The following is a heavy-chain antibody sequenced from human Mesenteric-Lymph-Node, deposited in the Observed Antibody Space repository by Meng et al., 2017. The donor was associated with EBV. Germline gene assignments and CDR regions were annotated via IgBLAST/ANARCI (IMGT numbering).Heavy chain of an antibody. Sequence: QGQLQASGPGIVKHSGTLSLTCAVSGDSVSSRNWLNWVRQPPGKGLEWIGDVYHTGSANYNPSLKSRVIIAVDKSNNQFSLRLSSVTAADTAVYYCARVGYNYVYYFDFWGQGTLVTVSS. D-gene: IGHD5-24*01. CDR2: VYHTGSA. CDR1: GDSVSSRNW. V-gene: IGHV4-4*02. J-gene: IGHJ4*02. CDR3: ARVGYNYVYYFDF.